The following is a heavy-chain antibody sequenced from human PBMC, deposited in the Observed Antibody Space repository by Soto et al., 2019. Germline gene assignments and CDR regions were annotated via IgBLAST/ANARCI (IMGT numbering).Heavy chain of an antibody. V-gene: IGHV3-30*18. CDR3: AKEWVYDSSGWSFDY. CDR2: ISYDGSNK. D-gene: IGHD3-22*01. J-gene: IGHJ4*02. Sequence: QVQLVESGGGVVQPGRSLRLSCAASGFTFSSYGMHWVRQAPGKGLEWVAVISYDGSNKYYADSVKGRFTISRDNSKNTLYQQMNSLRAEDTAVYYCAKEWVYDSSGWSFDYWGQGTLVTASS. CDR1: GFTFSSYG.